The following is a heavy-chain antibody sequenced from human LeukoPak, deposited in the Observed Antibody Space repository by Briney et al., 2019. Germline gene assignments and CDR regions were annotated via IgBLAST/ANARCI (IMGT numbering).Heavy chain of an antibody. J-gene: IGHJ4*02. D-gene: IGHD1-7*01. CDR3: ARGTGTTILLDY. V-gene: IGHV1-69*05. CDR2: IIPIFGTA. Sequence: ASVKVSCKASGGTFSSYAISWVRQAPGQGLEWMGGIIPIFGTANYAQKFQGRVTITTDESTSTAYMELSSLRSEDTAVYYCARGTGTTILLDYWGQGTLVTVSS. CDR1: GGTFSSYA.